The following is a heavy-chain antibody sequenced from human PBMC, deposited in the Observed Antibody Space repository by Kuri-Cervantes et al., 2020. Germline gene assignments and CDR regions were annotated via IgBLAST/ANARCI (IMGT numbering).Heavy chain of an antibody. CDR2: VNPNSGGT. Sequence: ASVKVSCKASGYTFTSCGISWVRQAPGQGLEWMGWVNPNSGGTNYAQKFQGRVTMTRDTSISTAFMELIRLRSDDTAVDYCSRRPLYSSCWSVCDWGQGTLVTVSS. D-gene: IGHD6-13*01. V-gene: IGHV1-2*02. CDR3: SRRPLYSSCWSVCD. J-gene: IGHJ4*02. CDR1: GYTFTSCG.